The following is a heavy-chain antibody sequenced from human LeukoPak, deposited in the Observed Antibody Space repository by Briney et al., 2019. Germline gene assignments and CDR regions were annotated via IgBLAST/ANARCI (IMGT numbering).Heavy chain of an antibody. CDR2: IGLDGTKR. Sequence: GGSLRLSCVASGFPFGAYAMHWVRQAPGKGLEWVTFIGLDGTKRQYSDSVKGRFTVSRDNSRNTLYLQMKGLSVDDTAFYYCAKDLQVTKGWVWGKGTLVIVSS. CDR1: GFPFGAYA. D-gene: IGHD5-24*01. J-gene: IGHJ1*01. CDR3: AKDLQVTKGWV. V-gene: IGHV3-30*02.